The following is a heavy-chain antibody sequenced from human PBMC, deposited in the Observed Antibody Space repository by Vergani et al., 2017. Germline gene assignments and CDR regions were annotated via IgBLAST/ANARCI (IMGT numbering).Heavy chain of an antibody. Sequence: QVQLQESGPGLVKPSETLSLTCTVSNYSISRGYFWGWIRRPPGKGLEWIASFYHTGMTYNNPSLKSRVTISGDTSKNQFSLEVTSVTAADTAIYFCARTESFILRYCHWALWGQGTLVTVSS. V-gene: IGHV4-38-2*02. D-gene: IGHD3-9*01. CDR3: ARTESFILRYCHWAL. CDR1: NYSISRGYF. CDR2: FYHTGMT. J-gene: IGHJ4*02.